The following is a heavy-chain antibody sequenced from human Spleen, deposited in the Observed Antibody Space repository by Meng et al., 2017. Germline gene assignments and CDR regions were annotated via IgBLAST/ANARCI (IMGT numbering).Heavy chain of an antibody. J-gene: IGHJ4*02. CDR2: LGAHDGDT. D-gene: IGHD3-10*01. Sequence: QGQVVQSGAEVKRPGASVKVSCKAPHYTFTGYGVSWFRQAPGQGLEWMAWLGAHDGDTSHAPKFQGRVTVSADRPTATAYMELRSLRSDDTAVYYCARGTPGRSYSDYWGQGTLVTVSS. CDR3: ARGTPGRSYSDY. V-gene: IGHV1-18*01. CDR1: HYTFTGYG.